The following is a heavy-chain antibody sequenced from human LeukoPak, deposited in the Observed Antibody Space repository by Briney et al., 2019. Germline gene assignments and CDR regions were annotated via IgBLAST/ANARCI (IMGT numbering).Heavy chain of an antibody. D-gene: IGHD3-3*01. CDR2: ISYDGSNK. CDR1: GFPFSSYA. CDR3: ARDCGAYDFWSGYSGYFDY. Sequence: PGGSLILSCAASGFPFSSYAMHWVRQAPGKGLEWVAVISYDGSNKYYADSVKGRFTISRDNSKNTLYLQMNSLRAEDTAVYYCARDCGAYDFWSGYSGYFDYWGQGTLVTVSS. V-gene: IGHV3-30-3*01. J-gene: IGHJ4*02.